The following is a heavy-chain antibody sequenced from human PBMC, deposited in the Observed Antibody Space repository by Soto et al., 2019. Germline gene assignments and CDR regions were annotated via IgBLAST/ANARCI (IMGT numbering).Heavy chain of an antibody. D-gene: IGHD6-19*01. Sequence: PWQTLSLTCAISGDSVSSNTAAWNWIRSSPSRGLEWLGRTYYRSNWRHDYAVSVKSRITVNPDTSKNHFSLQLNSVTPDDTAVYYCARGVAGSGFDLWGPGTLATVSS. CDR3: ARGVAGSGFDL. V-gene: IGHV6-1*01. CDR2: TYYRSNWRH. J-gene: IGHJ4*02. CDR1: GDSVSSNTAA.